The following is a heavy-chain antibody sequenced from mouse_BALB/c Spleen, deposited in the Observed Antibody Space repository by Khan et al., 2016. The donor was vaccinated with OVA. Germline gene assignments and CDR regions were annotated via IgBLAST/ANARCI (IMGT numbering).Heavy chain of an antibody. J-gene: IGHJ3*01. V-gene: IGHV14-1*02. D-gene: IGHD2-3*01. Sequence: EVQLQESGAELVRPGALVNLSCKASGFDIKDYYIHWVKQRPEQGLEWIGWIDPENDNPFFDPKFQGKASITSDTSSNIAYLQLSSLTSEDTAVYYCARAGYSPWFAYWGQGTLVTVSA. CDR3: ARAGYSPWFAY. CDR1: GFDIKDYY. CDR2: IDPENDNP.